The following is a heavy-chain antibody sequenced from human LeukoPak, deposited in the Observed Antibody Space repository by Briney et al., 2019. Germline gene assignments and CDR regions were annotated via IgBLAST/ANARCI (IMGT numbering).Heavy chain of an antibody. D-gene: IGHD2-2*01. Sequence: ASEKVSCKASGYTFTSYGISWVRQAPGQGLEWMGWISAYNGNTNYAQKLQGRVTVTTDTSTSTAYMELRSLRSDDTAVYYCARDPGYCSSTSCYLGGIYYYYYYGMDVWGQGTTVTVSS. CDR1: GYTFTSYG. J-gene: IGHJ6*02. CDR2: ISAYNGNT. CDR3: ARDPGYCSSTSCYLGGIYYYYYYGMDV. V-gene: IGHV1-18*01.